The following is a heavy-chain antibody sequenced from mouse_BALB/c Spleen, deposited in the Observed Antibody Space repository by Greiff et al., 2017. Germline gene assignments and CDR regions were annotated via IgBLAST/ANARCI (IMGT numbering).Heavy chain of an antibody. CDR3: ARWKGDSSGYEFAY. D-gene: IGHD3-2*01. Sequence: EVKLQESGPELVKPGASMKISCKASGYSFTGYTMNWVKQSHGKNLEWIGLINPYNGGTSYNQKFKGKATLTVDKSSSTAYMELLSLTSEDSAVYYCARWKGDSSGYEFAYWGQGTLVTVSA. CDR2: INPYNGGT. V-gene: IGHV1-18*01. CDR1: GYSFTGYT. J-gene: IGHJ3*01.